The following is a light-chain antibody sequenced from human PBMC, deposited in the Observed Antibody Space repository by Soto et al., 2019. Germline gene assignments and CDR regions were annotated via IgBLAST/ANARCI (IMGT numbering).Light chain of an antibody. Sequence: EIVLTQSPGTLSLSPGERATLSCRASQTITSNYLAWYQQKAGQAPRLLIYAASSRATGISDRFSGSGSGTDFTLTISRLEPEYFAVYYCQQYAGSPRTFGLGTKVEIK. CDR2: AAS. J-gene: IGKJ1*01. CDR1: QTITSNY. CDR3: QQYAGSPRT. V-gene: IGKV3-20*01.